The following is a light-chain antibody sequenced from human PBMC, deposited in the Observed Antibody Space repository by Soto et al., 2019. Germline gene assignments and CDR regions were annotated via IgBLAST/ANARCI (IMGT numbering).Light chain of an antibody. CDR3: HQHGSSPGT. Sequence: EIVLTQSPGTLSLSPGERATLSCRASQSVSSSYLAWYQQKPGQTPRLLIYGASTRATGIPDRFSGSGSGTDFTFIINRLEPEDCAVYSCHQHGSSPGTFGPGTKVVIK. CDR1: QSVSSSY. J-gene: IGKJ3*01. CDR2: GAS. V-gene: IGKV3-20*01.